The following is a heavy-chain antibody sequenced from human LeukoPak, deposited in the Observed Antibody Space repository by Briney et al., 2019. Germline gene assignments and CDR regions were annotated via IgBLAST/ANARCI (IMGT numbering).Heavy chain of an antibody. D-gene: IGHD5-12*01. J-gene: IGHJ4*02. CDR1: GYTFSSYW. CDR2: IYPGDSDT. CDR3: ATRRYSGTDFDY. V-gene: IGHV5-51*01. Sequence: GESLKISCKGSGYTFSSYWIGWVRQMPGKGLEYMGIIYPGDSDTTYSPSFQGQVIISADKFTSTAYLQWSSLKASDSAMYYCATRRYSGTDFDYWGQGTLVTVAS.